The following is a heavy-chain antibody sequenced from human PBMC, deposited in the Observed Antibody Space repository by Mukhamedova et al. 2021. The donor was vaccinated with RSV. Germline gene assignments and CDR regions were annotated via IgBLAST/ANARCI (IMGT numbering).Heavy chain of an antibody. V-gene: IGHV1-69*01. J-gene: IGHJ4*02. D-gene: IGHD6-19*01. Sequence: QKFQGRVTITADESTSTAYMELSSLRSEDTAVYYCARDLGDGIAVDGLPFDYWGQGTLVTVSS. CDR3: ARDLGDGIAVDGLPFDY.